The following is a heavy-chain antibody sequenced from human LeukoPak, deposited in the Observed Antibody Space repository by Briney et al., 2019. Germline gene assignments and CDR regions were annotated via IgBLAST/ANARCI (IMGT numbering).Heavy chain of an antibody. V-gene: IGHV4-61*05. Sequence: PSETLSLTCTVSGGSISSSSYYWGWIRQPPGKGLEWIGYIYYSGSTNYNPSLKSRVTISVDTSKNQFSLKLSSVTAADTAVYYCARGGGNLGYYYYMDVWGKGTTVTISS. CDR2: IYYSGST. CDR1: GGSISSSSYY. J-gene: IGHJ6*03. CDR3: ARGGGNLGYYYYMDV. D-gene: IGHD4-23*01.